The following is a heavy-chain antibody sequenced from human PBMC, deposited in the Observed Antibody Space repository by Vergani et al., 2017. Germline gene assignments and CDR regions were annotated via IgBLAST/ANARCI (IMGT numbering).Heavy chain of an antibody. D-gene: IGHD3-10*01. Sequence: QVQLVQSGAEVKKPGASVMVSCKASGYPFTDYYMHWLRQAPGQGLEWMGRINPNSATTNYAQKFQGRVTMTRDTSISTAYMELSRLRSDDTAVYYCARERMVRGRDTGPSYYYGMDVWGQGTTVTVSS. CDR2: INPNSATT. CDR3: ARERMVRGRDTGPSYYYGMDV. V-gene: IGHV1-2*06. J-gene: IGHJ6*02. CDR1: GYPFTDYY.